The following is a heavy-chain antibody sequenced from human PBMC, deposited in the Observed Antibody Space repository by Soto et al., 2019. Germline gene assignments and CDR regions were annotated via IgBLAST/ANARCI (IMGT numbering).Heavy chain of an antibody. Sequence: ASVKVSCKASGYTFPCYSMHSVRQATEQGLEWMGIINPSGGSTSYAQKFQGRVTMTRDTSTSTVYMELSSLRSEDTAVYYCARDRASYSGSYYVFDYWGQGTLVTVSS. J-gene: IGHJ4*02. CDR3: ARDRASYSGSYYVFDY. D-gene: IGHD1-26*01. CDR2: INPSGGST. CDR1: GYTFPCYS. V-gene: IGHV1-46*01.